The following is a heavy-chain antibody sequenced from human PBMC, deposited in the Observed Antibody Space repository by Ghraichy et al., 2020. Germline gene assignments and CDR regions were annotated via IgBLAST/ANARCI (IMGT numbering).Heavy chain of an antibody. D-gene: IGHD1-26*01. CDR2: ISSSGTTK. Sequence: GGSLRLSCAVSGFTFSTYEMNWVRQAPGKGLEWISYISSSGTTKHYADSVKGRFTISRDNVSRDNARNSLTLEMNSLRAEDSGVYYCARGGSSTASLFHYAYGFDAWGQGTTVTVSS. J-gene: IGHJ6*02. V-gene: IGHV3-48*03. CDR3: ARGGSSTASLFHYAYGFDA. CDR1: GFTFSTYE.